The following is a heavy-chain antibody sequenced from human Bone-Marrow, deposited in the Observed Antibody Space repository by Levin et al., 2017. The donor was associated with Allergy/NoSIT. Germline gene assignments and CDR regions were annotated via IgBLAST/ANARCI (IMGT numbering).Heavy chain of an antibody. CDR3: AKEGTVSTQGAKYYYYGLDV. Sequence: PTGGSLRLSCAGSGFGFRDYGMHWVRQAPGKGLEWVSVISNDGSKKYSADSVRGRFIISRDNSNNTLYLEMNSLRGEDTAVYYCAKEGTVSTQGAKYYYYGLDVWGQGTTVIVSS. CDR2: ISNDGSKK. D-gene: IGHD4-11*01. J-gene: IGHJ6*02. CDR1: GFGFRDYG. V-gene: IGHV3-30*18.